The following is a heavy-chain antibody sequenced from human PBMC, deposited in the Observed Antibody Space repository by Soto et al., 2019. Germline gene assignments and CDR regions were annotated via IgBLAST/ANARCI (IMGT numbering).Heavy chain of an antibody. CDR1: GFSLSTSGMC. D-gene: IGHD4-17*01. Sequence: GPTLVNPTQTLTLTCTFSGFSLSTSGMCVSWIRQPPGKALEWLARIDWDDDKYYSTSLKTRLTISKDTSKNQVVLTMTNMDPVDTATYYCARIRVYGGNDPYYLDYWGQGTLVTAPQ. J-gene: IGHJ4*02. V-gene: IGHV2-70*11. CDR3: ARIRVYGGNDPYYLDY. CDR2: IDWDDDK.